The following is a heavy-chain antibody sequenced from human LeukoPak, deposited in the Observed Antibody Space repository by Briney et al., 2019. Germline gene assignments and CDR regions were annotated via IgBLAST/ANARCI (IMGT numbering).Heavy chain of an antibody. J-gene: IGHJ5*02. D-gene: IGHD6-19*01. V-gene: IGHV1-69*05. Sequence: ASVRVSCKASGGTFSSYAISWVRQAPGQGLEWMGGIIPIFGTANYAQKFQGRVTITTDESTSTAYMELSSLRSEDTAVYYCAREGRPLGGYEQWNWFDPWGQGTLVTVSS. CDR3: AREGRPLGGYEQWNWFDP. CDR1: GGTFSSYA. CDR2: IIPIFGTA.